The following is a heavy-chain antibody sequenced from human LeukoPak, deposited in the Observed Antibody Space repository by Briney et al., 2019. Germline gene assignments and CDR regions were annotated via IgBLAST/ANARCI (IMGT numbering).Heavy chain of an antibody. D-gene: IGHD3-16*01. J-gene: IGHJ5*02. Sequence: GRSLRLSCAASGFTFSSYAMSWVRQAPGKGLEWVSAISGSGGSTYSADSVKGRFTISRDNARNSLFLQMNSLRVEDTAVYYCASQSYARFDPWGQGTLVTVSS. V-gene: IGHV3-23*01. CDR1: GFTFSSYA. CDR2: ISGSGGST. CDR3: ASQSYARFDP.